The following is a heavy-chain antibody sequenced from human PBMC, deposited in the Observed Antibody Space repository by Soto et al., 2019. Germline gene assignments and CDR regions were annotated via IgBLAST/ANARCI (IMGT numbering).Heavy chain of an antibody. Sequence: SVKVSCKASGGTFSSYAISWVRQAPGQGLEWMGGIIPIFGTANYAQKFQGRVTITADESTSTAYMELSSLRSEDMAVYYCARDNADDVVVPAAIAGGYYYGMDVWGQGTTVTVSS. J-gene: IGHJ6*02. CDR3: ARDNADDVVVPAAIAGGYYYGMDV. CDR2: IIPIFGTA. D-gene: IGHD2-2*02. CDR1: GGTFSSYA. V-gene: IGHV1-69*13.